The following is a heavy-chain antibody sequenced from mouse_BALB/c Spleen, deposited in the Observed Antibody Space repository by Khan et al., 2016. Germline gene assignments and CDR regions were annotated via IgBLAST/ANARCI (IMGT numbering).Heavy chain of an antibody. CDR3: ASTVVASFDY. D-gene: IGHD1-1*01. Sequence: VQLQQSGAELVKPGASVKLSCTASGFNIKDTYMHWVKQRPEQGLEWIGRIDPANGNTKDDQKFQGKATITAETASNTAYLQLSSLTSEDTAVYYCASTVVASFDYWGQGTTLTVSS. CDR2: IDPANGNT. J-gene: IGHJ2*01. V-gene: IGHV14-3*02. CDR1: GFNIKDTY.